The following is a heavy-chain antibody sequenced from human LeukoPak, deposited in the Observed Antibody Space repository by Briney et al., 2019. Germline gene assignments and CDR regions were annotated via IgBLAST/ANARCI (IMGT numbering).Heavy chain of an antibody. CDR1: GFTFSSYA. CDR3: AKNGYYYDSSGYQYYFDY. V-gene: IGHV3-23*01. Sequence: PGGSLRLSCAASGFTFSSYAMSWVRQAPGKGLEWVSAISGSGGSTYYADSVEGRFTISRDNSKNTLYLQMNSLRAEDTAVYYCAKNGYYYDSSGYQYYFDYWGQGTLVTVSS. D-gene: IGHD3-22*01. CDR2: ISGSGGST. J-gene: IGHJ4*02.